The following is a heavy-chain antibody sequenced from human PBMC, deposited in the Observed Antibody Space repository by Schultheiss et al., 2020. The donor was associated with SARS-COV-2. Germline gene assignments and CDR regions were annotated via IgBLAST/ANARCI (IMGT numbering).Heavy chain of an antibody. CDR1: GGSFSGYY. Sequence: SETLSLTCAVYGGSFSGYYWSWIRQPPGKGLEWIGSIYHSGSTYYNPSLKSRVTISVDTSKNQFSLKLSSVTAADTAVYYCARDGAYSGYDYYYYYYGMDVWGQGTTVTVSS. V-gene: IGHV4-34*01. J-gene: IGHJ6*02. D-gene: IGHD5-12*01. CDR3: ARDGAYSGYDYYYYYYGMDV. CDR2: IYHSGST.